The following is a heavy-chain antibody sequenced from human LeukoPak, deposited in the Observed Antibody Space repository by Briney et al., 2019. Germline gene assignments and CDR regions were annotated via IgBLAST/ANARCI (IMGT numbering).Heavy chain of an antibody. Sequence: GGSLRLSCAASGFTFSSYSMNWVRQAPGKGLEWVSSISSSSSYIYYADSVKGRFTISRDNAKNSLYLQMNSLRAEDTAVYYCATRIAVAGTPTFDYWGQGTLVTVSS. CDR1: GFTFSSYS. CDR3: ATRIAVAGTPTFDY. D-gene: IGHD6-19*01. J-gene: IGHJ4*02. CDR2: ISSSSSYI. V-gene: IGHV3-21*04.